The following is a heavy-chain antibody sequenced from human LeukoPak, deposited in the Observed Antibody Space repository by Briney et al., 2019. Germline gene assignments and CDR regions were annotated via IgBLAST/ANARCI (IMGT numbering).Heavy chain of an antibody. J-gene: IGHJ6*03. CDR1: GYTCTSYG. V-gene: IGHV1-18*01. D-gene: IGHD3-10*01. Sequence: GASVKVSCKASGYTCTSYGISWGRQAPGQGLELMGWMSAYNGNTNYAQKLQGRVTMTTDTSTSTAYMQLRSLRSDDTAVYYCARDPYGSGSWPSMDVRGKGTTVTVSS. CDR2: MSAYNGNT. CDR3: ARDPYGSGSWPSMDV.